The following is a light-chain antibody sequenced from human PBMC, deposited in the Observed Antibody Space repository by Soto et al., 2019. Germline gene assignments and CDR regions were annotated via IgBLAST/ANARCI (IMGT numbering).Light chain of an antibody. CDR1: QSVSSL. Sequence: EIVLTQSPGTLSLSPGERATLSCRASQSVSSLLAWYQQKPGQAPRLLIYDASNRATGIPARFSGSGSGTDFTLTISSLEPEDFAVYHCVQRTTWPWTCGQGSKVEIK. CDR2: DAS. CDR3: VQRTTWPWT. V-gene: IGKV3-11*01. J-gene: IGKJ1*01.